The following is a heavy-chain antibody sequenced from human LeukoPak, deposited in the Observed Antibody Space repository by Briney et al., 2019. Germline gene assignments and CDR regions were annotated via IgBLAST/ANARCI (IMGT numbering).Heavy chain of an antibody. CDR1: GYSFTSYW. CDR2: IYPGDSDT. J-gene: IGHJ4*02. CDR3: ARRPLIVVGGFHFDY. V-gene: IGHV5-51*01. D-gene: IGHD3-22*01. Sequence: GESLKISCQGSGYSFTSYWIGWVRQMPGKGLEWMGIIYPGDSDTRYSPSFQGQVTISADKSISTAYLQWSSLKASDTAMYYCARRPLIVVGGFHFDYWGQGTLVTVSS.